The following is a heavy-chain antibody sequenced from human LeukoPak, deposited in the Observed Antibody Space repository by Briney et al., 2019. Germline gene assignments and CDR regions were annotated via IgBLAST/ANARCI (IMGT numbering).Heavy chain of an antibody. D-gene: IGHD3-22*01. CDR3: ARAPTEPSGYSPNDFDY. V-gene: IGHV3-30-3*01. Sequence: SCKASGYTFTSYAMHWVRQAPGKGLEWVAVISYDGSNKYYADSVKGRFTISRDNSKNTLYLQMNSLRAEDTAVYYCARAPTEPSGYSPNDFDYWGQGTLVTVSS. CDR2: ISYDGSNK. CDR1: GYTFTSYA. J-gene: IGHJ4*02.